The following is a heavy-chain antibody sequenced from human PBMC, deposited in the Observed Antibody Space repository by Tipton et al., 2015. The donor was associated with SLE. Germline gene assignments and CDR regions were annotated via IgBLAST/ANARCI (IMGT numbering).Heavy chain of an antibody. CDR2: IYYSGIT. Sequence: TLSLTCTVSGGSISSGGYYWGWIRRLPGKGLGWIGYIYYSGITSYNPSLKSRVTISVDTSKNQFSLKLSSVTAADTAVYFCARGELYSGASLYYFEYWGQGTLVTVSS. V-gene: IGHV4-61*08. CDR3: ARGELYSGASLYYFEY. CDR1: GGSISSGGYY. J-gene: IGHJ4*02. D-gene: IGHD1-7*01.